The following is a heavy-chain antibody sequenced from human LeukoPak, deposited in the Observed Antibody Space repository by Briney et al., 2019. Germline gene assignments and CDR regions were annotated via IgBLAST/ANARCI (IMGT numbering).Heavy chain of an antibody. D-gene: IGHD3-10*01. V-gene: IGHV3-48*03. Sequence: PGGSLRLSCAASGFTFSSYEMNWVRQAPGKGLEWVSYISSSGSTIYYADSVKGRFTISRDNSKNTLYLQMNSLRAEDTAVYYCARSIVGPGYDWFDPWGQGTLVTVSS. CDR2: ISSSGSTI. CDR1: GFTFSSYE. J-gene: IGHJ5*02. CDR3: ARSIVGPGYDWFDP.